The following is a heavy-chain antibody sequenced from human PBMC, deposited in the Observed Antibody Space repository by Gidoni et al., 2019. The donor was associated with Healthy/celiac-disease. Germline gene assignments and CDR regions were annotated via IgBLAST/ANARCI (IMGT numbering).Heavy chain of an antibody. CDR3: TRGGTTVVGPFDY. CDR2: ISSKAYGGTT. J-gene: IGHJ4*02. V-gene: IGHV3-49*05. Sequence: EVQLVESGGGLVKPGRSLRLSCTASGFTFGYYAMSWFRQAPGKGLEWLGFISSKAYGGTTEYAASVKGRFTISRDDSKSIAYLQMNSLKTEDTAVYYCTRGGTTVVGPFDYWGQGTLVTVSS. CDR1: GFTFGYYA. D-gene: IGHD4-17*01.